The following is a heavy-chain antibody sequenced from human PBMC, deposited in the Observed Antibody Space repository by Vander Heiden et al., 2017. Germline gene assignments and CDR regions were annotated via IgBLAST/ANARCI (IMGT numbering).Heavy chain of an antibody. CDR3: AKDMEYSGSLSTD. J-gene: IGHJ4*02. V-gene: IGHV3-9*01. D-gene: IGHD1-26*01. Sequence: EVQLVESGGGLVQPGRSLRLSCAVSGFTFDDYAMHWVRQAPGKGLEWVSGISWNSGRIGYADSVKGRFTISRDKAKNSLYLQMNSLRAEDTALYYCAKDMEYSGSLSTDWGQGTLVTVSS. CDR2: ISWNSGRI. CDR1: GFTFDDYA.